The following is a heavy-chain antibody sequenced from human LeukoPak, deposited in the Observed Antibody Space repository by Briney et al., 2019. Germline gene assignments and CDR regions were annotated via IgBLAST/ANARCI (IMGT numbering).Heavy chain of an antibody. CDR3: APSFKVRGDKYYYYYGMDV. V-gene: IGHV2-5*02. CDR2: ISWDDDK. D-gene: IGHD3-10*01. CDR1: GFSLSLSGAG. Sequence: SGPTLVNPTPTPTLTCTFSGFSLSLSGAGVGWIRQPPGKSLVWLALISWDDDKRYSPTLQSRLTITKDNSKNQVVLTMTNMDPVDTATYYCAPSFKVRGDKYYYYYGMDVWGQGTTVTVSS. J-gene: IGHJ6*02.